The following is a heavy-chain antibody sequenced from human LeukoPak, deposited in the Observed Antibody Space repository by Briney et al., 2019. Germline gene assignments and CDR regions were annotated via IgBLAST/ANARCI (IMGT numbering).Heavy chain of an antibody. D-gene: IGHD4-23*01. CDR1: GGSISSYY. J-gene: IGHJ4*02. V-gene: IGHV4-59*01. CDR2: IYYSGST. Sequence: SETLSLTCTVSGGSISSYYWSWIRHPPGKGLEWIGYIYYSGSTNYNPSLKSRVTISVDTSKNQFSLKLSSVTAADTAVYYCARAPIYGGPDYWGQGTLVTVSP. CDR3: ARAPIYGGPDY.